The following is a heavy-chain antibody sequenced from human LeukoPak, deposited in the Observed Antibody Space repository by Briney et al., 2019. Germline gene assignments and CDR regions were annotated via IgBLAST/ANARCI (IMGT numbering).Heavy chain of an antibody. CDR1: GYTFTSYG. J-gene: IGHJ4*02. Sequence: ASVTVSCKASGYTFTSYGISWVPQAPGQGLEWMGWISAYNGNTNYAQKLQGRVTMTRNTSISTAYMELTSLTSEDTAVYFCARIAAPGNRRLNFWGQGTLVTVSS. V-gene: IGHV1-18*01. CDR2: ISAYNGNT. D-gene: IGHD6-13*01. CDR3: ARIAAPGNRRLNF.